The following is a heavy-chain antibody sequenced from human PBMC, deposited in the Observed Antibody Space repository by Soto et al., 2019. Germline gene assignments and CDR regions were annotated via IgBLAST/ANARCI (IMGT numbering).Heavy chain of an antibody. CDR3: ARAGLKYYDFWRPHNWFDP. D-gene: IGHD3-3*01. V-gene: IGHV4-34*01. Sequence: PSETLSRTCAVYGGSFSGYYGSWIRQPPGKGLEWIGEINHSGSTNYNPSLKSRVNISADTSKNQFSLKLSSVTAADTAVYYCARAGLKYYDFWRPHNWFDPWGQGTLVTVS. J-gene: IGHJ5*02. CDR1: GGSFSGYY. CDR2: INHSGST.